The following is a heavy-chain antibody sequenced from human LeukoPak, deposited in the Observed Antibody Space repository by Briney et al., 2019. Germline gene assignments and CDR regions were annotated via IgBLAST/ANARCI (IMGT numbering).Heavy chain of an antibody. J-gene: IGHJ4*02. V-gene: IGHV4-34*01. Sequence: SETLSLTCEVYGGSFSGYYWSWIRQPPGKGLEWIGEINHSGSTNYDPSLKSRVTMSVDTSKNQFFLKLSSVTAADTAVYYCPRGLDCSNTSCYGPVDYWGQGTLVNVSS. CDR1: GGSFSGYY. CDR2: INHSGST. D-gene: IGHD2-2*01. CDR3: PRGLDCSNTSCYGPVDY.